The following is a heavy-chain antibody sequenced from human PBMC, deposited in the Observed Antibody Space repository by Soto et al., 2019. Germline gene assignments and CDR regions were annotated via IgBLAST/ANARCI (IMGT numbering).Heavy chain of an antibody. J-gene: IGHJ4*01. D-gene: IGHD3-10*01. CDR3: ATTGNCVSVISFRVDY. V-gene: IGHV1-2*02. CDR1: GYTLTVYY. Sequence: ASVKVSCRASGYTLTVYYVHWVRQAPGQGLEWMGWINPNSGGTIYSQKFQCRVTMTRDTSISTAYMELSSLIFDDTAVYYCATTGNCVSVISFRVDYWGLGTLVTVSS. CDR2: INPNSGGT.